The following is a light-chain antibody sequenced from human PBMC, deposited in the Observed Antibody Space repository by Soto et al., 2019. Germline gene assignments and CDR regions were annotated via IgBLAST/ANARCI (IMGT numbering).Light chain of an antibody. CDR2: EDD. Sequence: NFMLTQPHSVSESPGKTVTISCTGSSGSIASNYVQWYRQRPGSAPTTVIYEDDQRPSGVPDRFSGSIDSSSNSASLTISGLKTEDEADYYCQSYHRDDHWVFGGGTQLTVL. CDR1: SGSIASNY. CDR3: QSYHRDDHWV. V-gene: IGLV6-57*02. J-gene: IGLJ3*02.